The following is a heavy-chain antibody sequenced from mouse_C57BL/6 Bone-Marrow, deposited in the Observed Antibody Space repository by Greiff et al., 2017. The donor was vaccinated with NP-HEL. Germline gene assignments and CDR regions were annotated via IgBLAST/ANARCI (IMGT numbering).Heavy chain of an antibody. CDR2: FGGGGSST. J-gene: IGHJ3*01. CDR1: GFTFSSYG. V-gene: IGHV5-6*01. CDR3: ARHTFAY. Sequence: EVHLVESGGDLVKPGGSLKLSCAASGFTFSSYGMSWVRQTPDRRLEWVATFGGGGSSTSYPDSVKGRFTISRDNAKNTLYLQMSSLKAEDTAMYYCARHTFAYWGQGTLVTVSA.